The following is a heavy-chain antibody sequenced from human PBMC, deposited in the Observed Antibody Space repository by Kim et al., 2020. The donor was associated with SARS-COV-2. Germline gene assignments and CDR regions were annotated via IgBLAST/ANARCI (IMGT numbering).Heavy chain of an antibody. J-gene: IGHJ5*02. Sequence: SRVTMSVDTAKNQFSLKLSSVTAADTAVYYCARHPVGITMIVVVAARFDPWGQGTLVTVSS. V-gene: IGHV4-39*01. D-gene: IGHD3-22*01. CDR3: ARHPVGITMIVVVAARFDP.